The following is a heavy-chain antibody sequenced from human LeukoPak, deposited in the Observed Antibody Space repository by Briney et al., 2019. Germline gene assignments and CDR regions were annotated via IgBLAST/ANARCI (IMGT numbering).Heavy chain of an antibody. CDR3: VGSYYDSSGYYYPDAFDI. V-gene: IGHV3-11*01. CDR1: GFTFSDYY. CDR2: ISSSGSTI. D-gene: IGHD3-22*01. J-gene: IGHJ3*02. Sequence: PGGSLRLSCAASGFTFSDYYMSWIRQAPGKGLEWVSYISSSGSTIYYADSVKGRFTISRDNAKNSLYLQMNSLRAEDTAVYYCVGSYYDSSGYYYPDAFDIWGQGTMVTVSS.